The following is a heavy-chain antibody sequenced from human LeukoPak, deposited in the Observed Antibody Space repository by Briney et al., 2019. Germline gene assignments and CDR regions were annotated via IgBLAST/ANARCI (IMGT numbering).Heavy chain of an antibody. J-gene: IGHJ4*02. V-gene: IGHV5-51*01. Sequence: GESLKISCKGSGYSFTSYWIGWVRQMPGKGLEWMGIIYPGDSDTRYSPSFQGQVTISADKSISTAYLQWSSLKASDTAMYYCARPLIRYGSGSYYAPYYFDYWGQGTLVTVSS. CDR2: IYPGDSDT. CDR1: GYSFTSYW. CDR3: ARPLIRYGSGSYYAPYYFDY. D-gene: IGHD3-10*01.